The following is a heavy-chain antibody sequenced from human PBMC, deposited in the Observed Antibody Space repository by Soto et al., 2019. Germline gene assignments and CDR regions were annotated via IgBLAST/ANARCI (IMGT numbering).Heavy chain of an antibody. CDR3: ASYRFTATWSKFDY. CDR2: ISSRGRT. CDR1: GVTISSDSYH. Sequence: QVYLQESVPGLVRSSQTLSLYCAVSGVTISSDSYHWSWIRQRPGKGLEWVGFISSRGRTYYNPSLKSRITMSADTSKSHFSLHLTSVTAADTAMYFCASYRFTATWSKFDYWGQAALVTVSS. V-gene: IGHV4-31*11. J-gene: IGHJ4*02. D-gene: IGHD3-16*02.